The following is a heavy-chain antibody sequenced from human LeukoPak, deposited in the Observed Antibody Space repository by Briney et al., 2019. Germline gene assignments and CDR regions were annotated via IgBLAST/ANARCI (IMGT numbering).Heavy chain of an antibody. V-gene: IGHV3-30*04. Sequence: GGSLRLSCAASGFTFSSYAMHWVRQAPGKGLEWVAVISYDGSNKYYADSVKGRFTISRDNSKNTLYLQMNSLKAEDTAVYYCAREYYDILTGYYASWYFDLWGRGTLVTASS. D-gene: IGHD3-9*01. CDR3: AREYYDILTGYYASWYFDL. J-gene: IGHJ2*01. CDR2: ISYDGSNK. CDR1: GFTFSSYA.